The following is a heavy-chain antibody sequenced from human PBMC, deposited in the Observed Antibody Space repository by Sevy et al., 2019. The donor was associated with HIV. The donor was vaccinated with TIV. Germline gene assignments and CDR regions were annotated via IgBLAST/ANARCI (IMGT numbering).Heavy chain of an antibody. Sequence: GGSLRLSCAASGFTFSDYSMHWVRQAPGKGLEWVAVISYDGRNNKYNVDSVKGRFTISRDNSKNTLFLQMNSLRAEDTAVYYCARDPLDYYDRSSYHLKYYFDYWGQGTQVTVSS. V-gene: IGHV3-30*14. D-gene: IGHD3-22*01. CDR3: ARDPLDYYDRSSYHLKYYFDY. CDR1: GFTFSDYS. J-gene: IGHJ4*02. CDR2: ISYDGRNNK.